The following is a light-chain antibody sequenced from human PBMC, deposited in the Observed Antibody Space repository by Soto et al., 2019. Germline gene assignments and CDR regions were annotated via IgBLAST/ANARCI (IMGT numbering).Light chain of an antibody. CDR1: SSNIGSNT. J-gene: IGLJ1*01. V-gene: IGLV1-44*01. CDR2: SNN. CDR3: AARDDSLNGYV. Sequence: QSVLTQPPSASETPGQRVTISCSGSSSNIGSNTVNWYQQRPGTAPKILIHSNNQRPSGVPDRFSGSKSGTSASLAISGLQSEDEADYYCAARDDSLNGYVFGTGTKVTVL.